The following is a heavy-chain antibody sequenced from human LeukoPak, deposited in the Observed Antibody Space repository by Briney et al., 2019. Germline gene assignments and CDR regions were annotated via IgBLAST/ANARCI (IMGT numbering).Heavy chain of an antibody. V-gene: IGHV3-23*01. D-gene: IGHD2/OR15-2a*01. J-gene: IGHJ4*02. Sequence: SGGSLRLSCAASGFTFSTYPMNWVRQAPGKGLEWVSTISGSGGSTYYADSVKGRFTISRDNSKHTLYLQMNSLRAEDTAIYYCAKERPQTTSFDYWGQGTLVTVSS. CDR2: ISGSGGST. CDR1: GFTFSTYP. CDR3: AKERPQTTSFDY.